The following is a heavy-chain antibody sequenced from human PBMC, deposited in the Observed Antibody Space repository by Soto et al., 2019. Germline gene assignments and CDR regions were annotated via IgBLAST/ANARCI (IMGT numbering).Heavy chain of an antibody. J-gene: IGHJ4*02. CDR3: ARVRTGYFDY. V-gene: IGHV2-5*01. Sequence: SGPTLVNPTGPLTLTCSFSGFSLRTSEVGVGWIRQPPGKAPEWLALIYGNNDRRYSPSLRPRLTITKDTSKNNVVLSMTNMDPVDSATYYCARVRTGYFDYWGRGALVTVSS. D-gene: IGHD3-10*01. CDR1: GFSLRTSEVG. CDR2: IYGNNDR.